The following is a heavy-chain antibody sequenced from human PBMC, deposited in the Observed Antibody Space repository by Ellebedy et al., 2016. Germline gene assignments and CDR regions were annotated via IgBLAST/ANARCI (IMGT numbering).Heavy chain of an antibody. D-gene: IGHD3-16*02. Sequence: ASVKVSCKASGGTFSSYAISWVRQAPGQGLEWMGIINPSGGSTSYAQKFQGRVTMTRDTSTSTVYMELSSLRSEDTAVYYCAREPALRYYFDYWGQGTLVTVSS. CDR2: INPSGGST. CDR3: AREPALRYYFDY. J-gene: IGHJ4*02. CDR1: GGTFSSYA. V-gene: IGHV1-46*01.